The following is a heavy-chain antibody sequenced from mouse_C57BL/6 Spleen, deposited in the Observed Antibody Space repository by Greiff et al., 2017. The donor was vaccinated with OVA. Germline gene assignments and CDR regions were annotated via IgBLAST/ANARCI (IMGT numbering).Heavy chain of an antibody. D-gene: IGHD2-13*01. CDR1: GYTFTDYE. J-gene: IGHJ2*01. Sequence: QVQLQQSGAELVRPGASVTLSCKASGYTFTDYEMHWVKQTPVHGLEWIGAIDPETGGTAYNQKFKGKAILTADKSSSTAYMELRSLTSDDSAVYYCTRGYGDSFFDYWGQGTTLTVSS. V-gene: IGHV1-15*01. CDR2: IDPETGGT. CDR3: TRGYGDSFFDY.